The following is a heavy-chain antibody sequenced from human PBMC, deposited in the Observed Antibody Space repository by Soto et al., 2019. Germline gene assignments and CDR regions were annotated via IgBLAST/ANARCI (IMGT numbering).Heavy chain of an antibody. CDR3: ARVPSPFDYYYAMDV. J-gene: IGHJ6*02. CDR2: IFSSGTT. CDR1: GDSMTKNYRSWSMTNYYY. D-gene: IGHD3-16*01. Sequence: TLSLTCTVSGDSMTKNYRSWSMTNYYYWSWIRQTPGKGLEWIGYIFSSGTTYFNPSLKSRLTMSLDTSQNQFSLKLNSVTDADTAVYYCARVPSPFDYYYAMDVWGQGTTVTVSS. V-gene: IGHV4-30-4*01.